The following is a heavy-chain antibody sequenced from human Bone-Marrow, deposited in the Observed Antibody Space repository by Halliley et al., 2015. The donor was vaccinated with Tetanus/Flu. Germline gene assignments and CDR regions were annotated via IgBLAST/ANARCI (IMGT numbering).Heavy chain of an antibody. Sequence: QGLEWMGWISAYNGNTNYAQNLQGRVTMTTDASTSTAYMELRSLRSDDTALYYCARDYEYIWEDYWGQGTLVTVSS. CDR2: ISAYNGNT. J-gene: IGHJ4*02. CDR3: ARDYEYIWEDY. D-gene: IGHD3-16*01. V-gene: IGHV1-18*01.